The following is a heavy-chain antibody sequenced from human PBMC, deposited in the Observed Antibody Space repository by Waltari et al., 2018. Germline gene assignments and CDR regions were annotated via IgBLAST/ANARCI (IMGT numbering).Heavy chain of an antibody. J-gene: IGHJ4*02. D-gene: IGHD6-19*01. CDR2: ISGSGGST. V-gene: IGHV3-23*01. CDR3: ARDVSPLAVALYYFDY. Sequence: EVQLLESGGGLVQPGGSLRLSCAASGFTFSSYAMSWVRQAPGKGLEWVSAISGSGGSTYYADSVKGRFTISRDNSKNTLYLQMNSLRAEDTAVYYCARDVSPLAVALYYFDYWGQGTLVTVSS. CDR1: GFTFSSYA.